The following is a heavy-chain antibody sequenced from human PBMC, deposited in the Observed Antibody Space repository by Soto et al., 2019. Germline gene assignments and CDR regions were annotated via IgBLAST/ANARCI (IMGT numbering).Heavy chain of an antibody. D-gene: IGHD3-10*01. CDR1: GGTFSRST. J-gene: IGHJ5*02. V-gene: IGHV1-69*02. CDR3: ARGSTKVREAPSGFDP. Sequence: QVQLVQSGAAVKKPGSSVTVSCKASGGTFSRSTINWVRQAPGQGLKRRGRIIPIAAIANYTQKFQGRFTITLDKSSTTPYMELSSLRSDDTAVYYCARGSTKVREAPSGFDPWRQATLVTVSS. CDR2: IIPIAAIA.